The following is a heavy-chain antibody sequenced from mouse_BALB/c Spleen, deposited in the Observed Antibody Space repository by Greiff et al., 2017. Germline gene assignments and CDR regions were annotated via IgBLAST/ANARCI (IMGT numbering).Heavy chain of an antibody. V-gene: IGHV1-15*01. CDR3: TREGSSYDYAMDD. Sequence: QVQLQQSGAELVRPGASVTLSCKASGYTFTDYEMHWVKQTPVHGLEWIGAIDPETGGTAYNQKFKGKATLTADKSSSTAYMELRSLTSEDSAVYYCTREGSSYDYAMDDWGQGTSVTVSS. CDR1: GYTFTDYE. D-gene: IGHD1-1*01. CDR2: IDPETGGT. J-gene: IGHJ4*01.